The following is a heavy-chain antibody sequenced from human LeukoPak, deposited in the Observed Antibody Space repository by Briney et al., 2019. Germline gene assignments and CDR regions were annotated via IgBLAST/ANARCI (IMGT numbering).Heavy chain of an antibody. V-gene: IGHV3-7*01. CDR2: INQDGSEK. D-gene: IGHD6-19*01. CDR3: ARVGGGDGSGWSTTDY. Sequence: GGSLRLSCAGSRFTFDDFGMSWVRQAPGKGLEWVANINQDGSEKYDVDSAKGRFTISRDNAKNSLYLQMNSLRVEDTAMYHCARVGGGDGSGWSTTDYWGQGTLVTISS. CDR1: RFTFDDFG. J-gene: IGHJ4*02.